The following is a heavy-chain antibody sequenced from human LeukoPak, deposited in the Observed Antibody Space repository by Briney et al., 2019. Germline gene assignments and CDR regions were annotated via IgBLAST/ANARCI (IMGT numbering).Heavy chain of an antibody. Sequence: PSETLSLTCTVSGDSISSYYWSWIRQPPGKGLEWIGYIYYIGMTNYNPSLKSRVTISVDTSKNQFSLKLSSVTAADTAVYYCARDYAFDIWGQGTMVTVSS. CDR1: GDSISSYY. V-gene: IGHV4-59*01. J-gene: IGHJ3*02. CDR3: ARDYAFDI. CDR2: IYYIGMT.